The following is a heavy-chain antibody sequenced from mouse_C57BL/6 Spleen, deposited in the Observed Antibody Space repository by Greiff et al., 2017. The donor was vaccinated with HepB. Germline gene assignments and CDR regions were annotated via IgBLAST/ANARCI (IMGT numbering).Heavy chain of an antibody. Sequence: QVQLQQPGAELVRPGSSVKLSCKASGYTFTSYWMHWVKQRPIQGLEWIGNIDPSDSETHYNQKFKDKATLTVDKSSSTAYMQLSSLTSEDSEVYYCARSGNDGYYDAMDYWGQGTSVTVSS. CDR1: GYTFTSYW. CDR2: IDPSDSET. V-gene: IGHV1-52*01. J-gene: IGHJ4*01. D-gene: IGHD2-3*01. CDR3: ARSGNDGYYDAMDY.